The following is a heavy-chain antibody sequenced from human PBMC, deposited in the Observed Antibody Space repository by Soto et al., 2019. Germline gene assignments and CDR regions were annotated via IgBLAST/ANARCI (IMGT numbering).Heavy chain of an antibody. J-gene: IGHJ3*02. CDR3: ARERDDGFDI. CDR2: IWYDGSNK. Sequence: QVQLVESGGGAVQPGRSLRLACAASGIPFSSYGMHWVRQAPGKGLEWVAVIWYDGSNKFHADSVKGRFIISRDNSNNMLYLQMNSLRAEDTAVYYCARERDDGFDIWGQGTVVTVSS. CDR1: GIPFSSYG. V-gene: IGHV3-33*01.